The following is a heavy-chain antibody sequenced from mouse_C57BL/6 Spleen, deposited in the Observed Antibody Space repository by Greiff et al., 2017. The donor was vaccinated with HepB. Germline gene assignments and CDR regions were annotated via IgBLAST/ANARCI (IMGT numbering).Heavy chain of an antibody. CDR1: GYTFTSYW. D-gene: IGHD3-3*01. CDR2: IYPSDSET. Sequence: QVQLKQPGAELVRPGSSVKLSCKASGYTFTSYWMDWVKQRPGQGLEWIGNIYPSDSETHYNQKFKDKATLTVDKSSSTAYMQLSSLTSEDSAVYYCARGLDYFDYWGQGTTLTVSS. J-gene: IGHJ2*01. CDR3: ARGLDYFDY. V-gene: IGHV1-61*01.